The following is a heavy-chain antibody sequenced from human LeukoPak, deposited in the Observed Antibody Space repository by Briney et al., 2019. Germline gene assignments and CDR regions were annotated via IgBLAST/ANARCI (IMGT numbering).Heavy chain of an antibody. Sequence: GGSLRLSCAASGFTFSTYAMNWVRQAPGKGLEWVSAISGSATGSVTTYYTDSVQGRFTISRDNSKNTLYLQMNSLRAEDTAVYYCARGAARMVEVAPIISFESWGQGTLVTVSS. J-gene: IGHJ4*02. CDR3: ARGAARMVEVAPIISFES. CDR2: ISGSATGSVTT. V-gene: IGHV3-23*01. D-gene: IGHD5-24*01. CDR1: GFTFSTYA.